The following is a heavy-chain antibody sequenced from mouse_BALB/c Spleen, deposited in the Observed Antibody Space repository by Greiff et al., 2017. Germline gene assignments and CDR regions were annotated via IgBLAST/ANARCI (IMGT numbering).Heavy chain of an antibody. D-gene: IGHD3-1*01. CDR3: ARSGRDYFDY. Sequence: VQLQQSGAELVKPGASVKMSCKASGYTFTSYWMHWVKQRPGQGLEWIGYINPSTGYTEYNQKFKDKATLTADKSSSTAYMQLSSLTSEDSAVYYCARSGRDYFDYWGQGTTLTVSS. CDR2: INPSTGYT. J-gene: IGHJ2*01. CDR1: GYTFTSYW. V-gene: IGHV1-7*01.